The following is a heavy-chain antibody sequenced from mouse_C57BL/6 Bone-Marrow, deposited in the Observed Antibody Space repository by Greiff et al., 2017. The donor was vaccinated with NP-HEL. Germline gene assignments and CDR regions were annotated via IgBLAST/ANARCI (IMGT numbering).Heavy chain of an antibody. CDR3: AIRRPYYSDYPYAMDY. D-gene: IGHD2-12*01. Sequence: QVQLQQSGAELVRPGTSVKVSCKASGYAFTNYLIEWVKQRPGQGLEWIGVINPGSGGTNYNEKFKGKATLTADKSSSTAYMQLSSLTSEDSAVYFCAIRRPYYSDYPYAMDYWGQGTSVTVSS. CDR1: GYAFTNYL. V-gene: IGHV1-54*01. CDR2: INPGSGGT. J-gene: IGHJ4*01.